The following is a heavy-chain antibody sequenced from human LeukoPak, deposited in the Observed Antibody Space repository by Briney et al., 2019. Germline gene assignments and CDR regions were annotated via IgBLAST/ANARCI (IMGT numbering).Heavy chain of an antibody. D-gene: IGHD6-19*01. CDR1: GFTFGDYL. Sequence: GGSLRLSCTASGFTFGDYLMSWFRQAPGKGLEWIGFIRRKLDGGTAEYAASAKGRFTISRDDSTSIAYLQMNSLKTEDTAVYYCSRSSGWLSVYWGQGTLVTVSS. V-gene: IGHV3-49*03. CDR3: SRSSGWLSVY. J-gene: IGHJ4*02. CDR2: IRRKLDGGTA.